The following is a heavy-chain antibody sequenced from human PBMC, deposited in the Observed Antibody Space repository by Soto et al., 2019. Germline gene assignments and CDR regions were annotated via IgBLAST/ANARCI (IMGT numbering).Heavy chain of an antibody. J-gene: IGHJ4*02. V-gene: IGHV3-73*02. Sequence: EVQLVESGGGLVQPGGSLKLSCAASGFTFSGSAMHWVRQASGKGLEWVGRIRTKANSYATAYAASVRGRFTISRDDSKNTAYLQMNSLKIEDTALYYCTSWYSGSTTDYRGQGTLVTVSS. D-gene: IGHD1-26*01. CDR3: TSWYSGSTTDY. CDR2: IRTKANSYAT. CDR1: GFTFSGSA.